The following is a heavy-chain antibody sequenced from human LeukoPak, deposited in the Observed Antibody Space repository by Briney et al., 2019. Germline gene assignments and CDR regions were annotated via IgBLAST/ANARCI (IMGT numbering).Heavy chain of an antibody. CDR3: ARDRLRPNGVCNVNAKYGMDV. V-gene: IGHV4-4*07. CDR2: MFTSENA. D-gene: IGHD2-8*01. J-gene: IGHJ6*02. CDR1: GVSIINFH. Sequence: SETLSLTCTVSGVSIINFHWSWIRRPAGKGLEWVGRMFTSENANYNPSLKSRVTMSLDASRNQFSLKLSSVTAADTAVYFCARDRLRPNGVCNVNAKYGMDVWGQGTTVTV.